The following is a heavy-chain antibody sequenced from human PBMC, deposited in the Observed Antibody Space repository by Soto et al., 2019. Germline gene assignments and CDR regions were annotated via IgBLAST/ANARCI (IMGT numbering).Heavy chain of an antibody. CDR3: ARVAPSGGSVPRFDP. Sequence: QVQLVQSGAEVKEPGASVRVSCKAFGYTFTDYNIHWLRQAPGQGLEWMGWINAGNGNTRSSRKFQGRVIITRDTSATTAYLEVDSQRSEDTAIYYCARVAPSGGSVPRFDPWGQGTLLTVSS. J-gene: IGHJ5*02. CDR1: GYTFTDYN. D-gene: IGHD3-10*01. V-gene: IGHV1-3*01. CDR2: INAGNGNT.